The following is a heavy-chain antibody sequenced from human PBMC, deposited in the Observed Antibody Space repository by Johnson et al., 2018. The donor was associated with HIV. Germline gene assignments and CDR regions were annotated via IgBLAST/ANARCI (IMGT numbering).Heavy chain of an antibody. J-gene: IGHJ3*02. CDR3: ARLPSGYSRDDFDI. Sequence: QVQVLESGGRVVRPGGSLRLSCAASGFSFSSYGMHWVRQAPGKGLEWVSVIYSGGSTYYADSVKGRFTISRDNAKNSLYLQMNSLRAEDTAVYYCARLPSGYSRDDFDIWGQGTMVTVSS. CDR1: GFSFSSYG. V-gene: IGHV3-NL1*01. CDR2: IYSGGST. D-gene: IGHD5-18*01.